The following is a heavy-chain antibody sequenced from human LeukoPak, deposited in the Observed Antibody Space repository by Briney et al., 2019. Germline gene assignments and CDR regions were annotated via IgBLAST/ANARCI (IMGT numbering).Heavy chain of an antibody. CDR3: GCIAAAGTGGADY. CDR2: IYYSGST. D-gene: IGHD6-13*01. CDR1: GGSISSGSYY. J-gene: IGHJ4*02. Sequence: SQTLSLTCTVSGGSISSGSYYWSWIRQPPGKGLEWIGYIYYSGSTNYNPSLKSRVTISVDTSKNQFSLKLSSVTAADTAVYYCGCIAAAGTGGADYWGRGTLVTVSS. V-gene: IGHV4-61*01.